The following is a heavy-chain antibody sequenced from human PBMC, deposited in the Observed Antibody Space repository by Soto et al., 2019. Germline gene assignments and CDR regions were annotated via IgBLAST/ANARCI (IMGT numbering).Heavy chain of an antibody. Sequence: EVQLVESGGGLVQPGGSLRLSCAASGFPFSRYEMNWVRQAPGKGLEWVSYISSSGYTIYYTDSVKGRFTISRDNAKNSLYLQMNSLTAEDTAIYYCAREEGCTYDYWGQGALVTVSS. CDR2: ISSSGYTI. CDR1: GFPFSRYE. V-gene: IGHV3-48*03. CDR3: AREEGCTYDY. J-gene: IGHJ4*02. D-gene: IGHD1-1*01.